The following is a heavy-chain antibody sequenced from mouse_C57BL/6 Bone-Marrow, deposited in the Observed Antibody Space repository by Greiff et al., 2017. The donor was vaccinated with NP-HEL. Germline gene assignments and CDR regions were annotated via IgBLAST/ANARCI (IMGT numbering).Heavy chain of an antibody. Sequence: EVKLQESGEGLVKPGGSLKLSCAASGFTFSSYAMSWVRQTPEKRLEWVAFISSGGDYIYYADTVKGRFTISRDNARNTLYLQMSSLKSEDTAMYYCTRDVTGTRGTWFAYWGQGTLVTVSA. CDR2: ISSGGDYI. V-gene: IGHV5-9-1*02. CDR1: GFTFSSYA. J-gene: IGHJ3*01. D-gene: IGHD4-1*01. CDR3: TRDVTGTRGTWFAY.